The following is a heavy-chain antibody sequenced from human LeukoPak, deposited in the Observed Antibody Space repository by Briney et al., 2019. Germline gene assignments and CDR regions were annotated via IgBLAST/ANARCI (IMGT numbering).Heavy chain of an antibody. V-gene: IGHV3-21*01. CDR3: ARDLYSSSWYPFDY. CDR1: GFTFSSYS. CDR2: ISSSSYI. D-gene: IGHD6-13*01. Sequence: GGSLRLSCAASGFTFSSYSMNWVRQAPGKGLEWVSSISSSSYIYYADSVKGRFTISRDNAKNSLYLQMNSLRAEDTAVYYCARDLYSSSWYPFDYWGQGTLVTVSS. J-gene: IGHJ4*02.